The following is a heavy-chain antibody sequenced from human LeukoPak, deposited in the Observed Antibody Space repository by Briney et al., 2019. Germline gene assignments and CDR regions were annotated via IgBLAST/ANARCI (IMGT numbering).Heavy chain of an antibody. Sequence: ASGKVSCKASGYSFTSYGISWVRQAPGQGLEWMGWISAYNGNINYAQKLQGRVTMTTDTSTSTAYMELRSLGSDDTAVYSCARKTYSSSSSIFEYWGQGTLVTVSS. D-gene: IGHD6-6*01. V-gene: IGHV1-18*01. CDR1: GYSFTSYG. CDR3: ARKTYSSSSSIFEY. J-gene: IGHJ4*02. CDR2: ISAYNGNI.